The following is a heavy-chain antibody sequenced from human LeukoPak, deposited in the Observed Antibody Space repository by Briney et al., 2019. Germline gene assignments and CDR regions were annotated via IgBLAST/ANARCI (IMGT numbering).Heavy chain of an antibody. CDR3: ARLVGDVTTWDC. V-gene: IGHV3-48*02. D-gene: IGHD1-26*01. CDR1: GFTFSSYS. CDR2: ITASGTAM. Sequence: GGSLRLSCAASGFTFSSYSMNWVRQAPGKGLEWVSHITASGTAMFYADSVKGRFTISRDNAKNSLYLQMNSLRDEDTAVYYCARLVGDVTTWDCWGQGTLVTVSS. J-gene: IGHJ4*02.